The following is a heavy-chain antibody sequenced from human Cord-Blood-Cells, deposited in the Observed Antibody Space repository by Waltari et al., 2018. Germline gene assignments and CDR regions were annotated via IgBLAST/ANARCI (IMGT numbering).Heavy chain of an antibody. D-gene: IGHD3-3*01. J-gene: IGHJ3*02. Sequence: QVQLQQWGAGLLKPSETLSRTCAVYGGSFSGYYWSWIRQPPGKGLEWIGEINHSGSTNYNPSLKSRVTISVDTSKNQFSLKLSSVTAADTAVYYCARYYDFWSGDAFDIWGQGTMVTVSS. CDR3: ARYYDFWSGDAFDI. CDR1: GGSFSGYY. V-gene: IGHV4-34*01. CDR2: INHSGST.